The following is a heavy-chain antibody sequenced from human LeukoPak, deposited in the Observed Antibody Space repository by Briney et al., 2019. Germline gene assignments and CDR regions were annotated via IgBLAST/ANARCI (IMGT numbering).Heavy chain of an antibody. CDR2: ISSSSSYI. J-gene: IGHJ3*02. D-gene: IGHD1-26*01. CDR3: ARGYGGTYSKGQFAFDI. Sequence: GGSLRLSCAASGFPSSTYSMNWVRQAPGKGLEWVSSISSSSSYIYYADSVKGRLTISRDNAKNSLFLQMNSLGAEDTAVYYCARGYGGTYSKGQFAFDIWGQGTMVTVSS. CDR1: GFPSSTYS. V-gene: IGHV3-21*01.